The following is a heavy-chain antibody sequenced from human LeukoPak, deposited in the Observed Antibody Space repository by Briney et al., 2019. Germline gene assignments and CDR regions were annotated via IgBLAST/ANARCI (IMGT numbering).Heavy chain of an antibody. D-gene: IGHD3-10*02. CDR3: AELGITMIGGV. V-gene: IGHV3-48*04. CDR2: ISSSGSAI. CDR1: GFTFSSYS. Sequence: GGSLRLSCAASGFTFSSYSMNWVRQAPGKGLEWVSYISSSGSAIYYADSVKGRFAISRDNAKNSLYLQMSSLRAEDTAVYYCAELGITMIGGVWGKGTTVTISS. J-gene: IGHJ6*04.